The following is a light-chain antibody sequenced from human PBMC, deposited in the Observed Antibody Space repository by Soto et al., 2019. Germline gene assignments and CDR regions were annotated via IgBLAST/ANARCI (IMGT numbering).Light chain of an antibody. CDR1: TSDVGGYNY. V-gene: IGLV2-14*01. CDR3: SSYTSISTLYV. J-gene: IGLJ1*01. CDR2: EVT. Sequence: QSALTQPASVSGSPGQSITISCTGTTSDVGGYNYVSWYQQRPGKAPKVIIFEVTNRPSGVSNCFSGSKSGNTASLTISGLQAEDEADYYCSSYTSISTLYVFGTGTKLTVL.